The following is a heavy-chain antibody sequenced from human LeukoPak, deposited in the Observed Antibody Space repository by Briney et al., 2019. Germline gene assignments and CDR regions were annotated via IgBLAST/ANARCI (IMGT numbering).Heavy chain of an antibody. CDR2: VLSDGSRI. CDR3: ARVAVGGTRAFDI. J-gene: IGHJ3*02. D-gene: IGHD6-19*01. CDR1: GVTFTNYW. V-gene: IGHV3-74*01. Sequence: GGSLRLSCAASGVTFTNYWMDWVRHAPGKGLGWVSCVLSDGSRITYADSVKGRFTISRDNAKKTLYLEMDSLRAEDTAVYYCARVAVGGTRAFDIWGQGTTVTVSS.